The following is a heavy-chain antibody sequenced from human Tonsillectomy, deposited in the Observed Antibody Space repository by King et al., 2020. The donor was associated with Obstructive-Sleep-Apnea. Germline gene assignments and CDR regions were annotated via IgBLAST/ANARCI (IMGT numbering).Heavy chain of an antibody. D-gene: IGHD1-26*01. J-gene: IGHJ3*02. CDR3: AGIMRWELLGTSDAFDI. V-gene: IGHV1-18*04. Sequence: QLVQSGAEGKKPGASVKGSGKAPGYTFTSYGISWVRQAPGQGLEWMGWISAYNGNTNYAQKLQGRVTMTTDTSTSTAYMELSSLRSDYTAVYYCAGIMRWELLGTSDAFDIWGQGTMVTVSS. CDR2: ISAYNGNT. CDR1: GYTFTSYG.